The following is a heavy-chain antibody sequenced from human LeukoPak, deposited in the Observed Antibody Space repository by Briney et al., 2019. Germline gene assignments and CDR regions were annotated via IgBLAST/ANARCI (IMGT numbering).Heavy chain of an antibody. J-gene: IGHJ4*02. CDR1: GFTFNDYG. CDR3: AKGPRTVRFGDRHKGMFDY. D-gene: IGHD3-10*01. Sequence: SGGSLRLSCAASGFTFNDYGMNWVRQAPGKGLEWVSVISGSGDKSYYTDSVKGRFTVSRDNSKNTVYLQMNSLRAEDTAVYYCAKGPRTVRFGDRHKGMFDYWGQGTLVTVSS. CDR2: ISGSGDKS. V-gene: IGHV3-23*01.